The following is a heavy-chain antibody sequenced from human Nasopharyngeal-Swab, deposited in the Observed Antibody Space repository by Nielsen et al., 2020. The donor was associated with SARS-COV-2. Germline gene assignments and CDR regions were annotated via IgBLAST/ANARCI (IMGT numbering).Heavy chain of an antibody. CDR3: ARTGYSSGWYPAAGAFDI. D-gene: IGHD6-19*01. J-gene: IGHJ3*02. V-gene: IGHV3-30*04. CDR1: GFTFSSYA. CDR2: ISYDGSNK. Sequence: GGSLRLSCAASGFTFSSYAMHWVRQAPGQGLEWVAVISYDGSNKYYADSVKGRFTISRDNSKNTLYLQMNSLRAEDTAVYYCARTGYSSGWYPAAGAFDIWGQGTMVTVSS.